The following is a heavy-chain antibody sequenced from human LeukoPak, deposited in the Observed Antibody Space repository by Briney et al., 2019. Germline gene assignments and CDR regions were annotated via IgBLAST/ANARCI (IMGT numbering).Heavy chain of an antibody. CDR1: GGSISSSSYY. Sequence: MSSETLSLTCTVSGGSISSSSYYWGWIRQPPGKGLEWIGSIYYSGSTYYNPSLKSRVTMSVDTSKNQFSLKLSSVTAVDTAVYYCARTSRYSSSQTRWFDPWGQGTLVTVSS. CDR2: IYYSGST. J-gene: IGHJ5*02. D-gene: IGHD6-6*01. V-gene: IGHV4-39*07. CDR3: ARTSRYSSSQTRWFDP.